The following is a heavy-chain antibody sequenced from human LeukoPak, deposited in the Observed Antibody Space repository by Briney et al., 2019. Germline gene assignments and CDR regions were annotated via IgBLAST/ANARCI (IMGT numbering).Heavy chain of an antibody. CDR1: EYSFTSYG. Sequence: GESLKISCKGSEYSFTSYGISWVRQMPGKGLEGMGRIDPSDSYTNYSPSFQGHVTFSADKSISTAYLQWTSLKASDTDMYYCASKYSSGWYETHYHGMDVWGKGTTVTVSS. J-gene: IGHJ6*04. V-gene: IGHV5-10-1*01. D-gene: IGHD6-19*01. CDR2: IDPSDSYT. CDR3: ASKYSSGWYETHYHGMDV.